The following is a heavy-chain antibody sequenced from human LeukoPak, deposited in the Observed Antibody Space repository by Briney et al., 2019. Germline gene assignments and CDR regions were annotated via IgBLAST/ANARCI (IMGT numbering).Heavy chain of an antibody. D-gene: IGHD2-8*01. CDR3: ARDVLMVYAKGWRFDY. Sequence: ASVKVSCKASGYTFTSYGISWVRQAPGQGLEWMEWISAYNGNTNYAQKLQGRVTMTTDTSTSTAYMELRSLRSDDTAVYYCARDVLMVYAKGWRFDYWGQGTLVTVSS. J-gene: IGHJ4*02. CDR1: GYTFTSYG. CDR2: ISAYNGNT. V-gene: IGHV1-18*01.